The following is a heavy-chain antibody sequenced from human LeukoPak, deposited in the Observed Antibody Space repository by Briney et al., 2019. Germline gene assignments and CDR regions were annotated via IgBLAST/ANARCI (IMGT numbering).Heavy chain of an antibody. D-gene: IGHD2-15*01. CDR3: ARASLSGYCSGGSCHFDY. CDR2: ISGNSGYI. J-gene: IGHJ4*02. CDR1: GFSFSNYS. Sequence: GGSLRLSCAASGFSFSNYSMDWVRQAPGKGLEWVSSISGNSGYIYYADSLKGRFTISRDNAKNSLYLQMNSLRVEDTAVYYCARASLSGYCSGGSCHFDYWGQGILVTVSS. V-gene: IGHV3-21*01.